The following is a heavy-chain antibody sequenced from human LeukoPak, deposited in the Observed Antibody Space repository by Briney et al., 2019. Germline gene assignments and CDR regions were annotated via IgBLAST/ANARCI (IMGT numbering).Heavy chain of an antibody. V-gene: IGHV3-53*01. CDR2: IYSGGRT. CDR1: GFAVRSDY. D-gene: IGHD3-9*01. CDR3: ARGMISISQPLYVVY. J-gene: IGHJ4*02. Sequence: GGSLRLSCAASGFAVRSDYLSWIRQAPGRGLEWVSAIYSGGRTSYADSVKGRFTISRDHSKNTLFLQMNSLRAEDTAVYYCARGMISISQPLYVVYWGQGTLVSVPS.